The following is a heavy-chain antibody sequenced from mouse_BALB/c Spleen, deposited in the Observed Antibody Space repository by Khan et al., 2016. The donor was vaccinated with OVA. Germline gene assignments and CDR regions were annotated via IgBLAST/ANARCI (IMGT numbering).Heavy chain of an antibody. J-gene: IGHJ4*01. D-gene: IGHD2-3*01. CDR3: ARSGWLLDFAMDY. CDR2: IYWDADK. Sequence: QVTLKESGPGIVQPSQTLSLTCSLSGFSLSRSGMGVSWIRQPSGKGLEWLAQIYWDADKRYNPSLKSRLTFTTDTTTNQVFLKITSVDTADTATDYGARSGWLLDFAMDYWGQGTSVTVSS. CDR1: GFSLSRSGMG. V-gene: IGHV8-12*01.